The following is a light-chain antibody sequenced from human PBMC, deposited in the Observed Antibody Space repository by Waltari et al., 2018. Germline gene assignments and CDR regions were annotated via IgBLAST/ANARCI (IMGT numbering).Light chain of an antibody. V-gene: IGKV1-39*01. CDR1: QSISNY. J-gene: IGKJ1*01. Sequence: DIEMTQSPSSLSASVGDRVTITCRASQSISNYLNWYQQKPGKAPKLLSYAACSLQSGVPSRLSGSGSGTDFTLTVSSLQPEDFATYYCQQRYSTPRTFGQGTKVEVK. CDR3: QQRYSTPRT. CDR2: AAC.